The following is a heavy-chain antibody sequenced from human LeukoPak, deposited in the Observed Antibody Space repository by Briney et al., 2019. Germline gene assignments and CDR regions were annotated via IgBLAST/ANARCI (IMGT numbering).Heavy chain of an antibody. D-gene: IGHD2-2*01. CDR3: ARYCSSTSCTPGAFDI. J-gene: IGHJ3*02. Sequence: PSETLSLTCAVSGYSISSGYYWGWIRQPPGKGLEWIGSIYHSGSTYYNPSLKSRVTISVDTSKNQFSLKLSSVTAADTAVYYCARYCSSTSCTPGAFDIWAKGQWSPSLQ. CDR2: IYHSGST. CDR1: GYSISSGYY. V-gene: IGHV4-38-2*01.